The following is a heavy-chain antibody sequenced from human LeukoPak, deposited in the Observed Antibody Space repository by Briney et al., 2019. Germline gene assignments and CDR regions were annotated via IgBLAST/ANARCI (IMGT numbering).Heavy chain of an antibody. CDR1: GGTFSSYA. Sequence: SVEVSCKASGGTFSSYAISWVRQAPGQGLEWMGGIIPIFGTANYAQKFQGRVTITTDESTSTAYMELSSLRSEDTAVYYCARAGGGATPFDYWGQGTLVTVSS. D-gene: IGHD1-26*01. CDR2: IIPIFGTA. V-gene: IGHV1-69*05. J-gene: IGHJ4*02. CDR3: ARAGGGATPFDY.